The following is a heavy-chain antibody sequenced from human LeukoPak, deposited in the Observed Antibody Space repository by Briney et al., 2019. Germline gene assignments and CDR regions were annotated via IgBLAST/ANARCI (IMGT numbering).Heavy chain of an antibody. J-gene: IGHJ4*02. CDR1: GFTFSTYY. Sequence: PGGSLRLSCAASGFTFSTYYMNWVRQAPGKGLEWVSSITTSSSYIYYADSVKGRFTISRDNAKNSLYLQLNSLRAEDTAVYYCVKDQREAYGSGWSRDFDYWGQGTLVTVSS. CDR3: VKDQREAYGSGWSRDFDY. D-gene: IGHD6-19*01. V-gene: IGHV3-21*01. CDR2: ITTSSSYI.